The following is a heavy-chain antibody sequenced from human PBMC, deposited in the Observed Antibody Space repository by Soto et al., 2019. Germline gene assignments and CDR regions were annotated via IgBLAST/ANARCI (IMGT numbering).Heavy chain of an antibody. CDR2: TKNKAKSSTT. CDR3: RIEEAHPGPDFDH. J-gene: IGHJ4*02. Sequence: GGSLRLSCAASGFTFSDCYMDWVRQAPGKGLEWVGRTKNKAKSSTTEYAASVKGRFTISRAYSRGSVYLQMNSLKTDDTAVYYGRIEEAHPGPDFDHWGQGTLVTVSS. CDR1: GFTFSDCY. D-gene: IGHD2-15*01. V-gene: IGHV3-72*01.